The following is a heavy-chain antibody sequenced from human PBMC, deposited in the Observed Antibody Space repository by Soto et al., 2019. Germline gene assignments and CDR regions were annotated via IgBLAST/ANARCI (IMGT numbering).Heavy chain of an antibody. D-gene: IGHD2-2*01. CDR1: GGSISSYF. Sequence: QVQLQESGPGLLKPSETLSLTCTVSGGSISSYFYIWVLPPPGKGLEWIGSVFYTGTTGYNPSLKSRVTTSVVTSKTLFSLNLASVTGEDTAVYYCARNPAVVPRAFHYWGRATLVTVSS. V-gene: IGHV4-59*01. J-gene: IGHJ4*02. CDR2: VFYTGTT. CDR3: ARNPAVVPRAFHY.